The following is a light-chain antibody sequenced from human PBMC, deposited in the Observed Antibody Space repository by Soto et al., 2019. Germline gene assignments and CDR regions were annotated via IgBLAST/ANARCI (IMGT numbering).Light chain of an antibody. CDR1: RSNVGNNA. J-gene: IGLJ3*02. Sequence: QSVLTQPPSVSAAPRQRVTISCSGSRSNVGNNAVNWYQQLPGKAPKLLIYYDDLLPSGVSDRFSGSKSGTSASLAISGLQSEDEADYYCAVWDDSLNGVVFGGGTTLT. CDR2: YDD. V-gene: IGLV1-36*01. CDR3: AVWDDSLNGVV.